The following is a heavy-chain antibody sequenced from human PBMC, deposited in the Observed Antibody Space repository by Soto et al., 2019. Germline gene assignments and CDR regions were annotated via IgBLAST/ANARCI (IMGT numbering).Heavy chain of an antibody. V-gene: IGHV1-69*10. J-gene: IGHJ6*02. D-gene: IGHD2-15*01. CDR1: GGTFSSYT. CDR2: IIPNSGIA. CDR3: ARGWVDYGMDV. Sequence: SVKVSCKASGGTFSSYTISWVRQAPGQGLEWMGWIIPNSGIANYAQKFQGRVTITRNTSTSTAYMELSSLRSEDTAVYYCARGWVDYGMDVWGQGTTVTVSS.